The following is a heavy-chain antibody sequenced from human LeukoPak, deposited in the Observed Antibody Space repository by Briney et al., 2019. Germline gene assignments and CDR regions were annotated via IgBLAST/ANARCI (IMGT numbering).Heavy chain of an antibody. J-gene: IGHJ4*02. D-gene: IGHD5-18*01. V-gene: IGHV4-39*07. CDR1: GASISGSGYY. Sequence: SETLSLTCTVSGASISGSGYYWGWIRQPPGKGLEWIGNIYDSGSTYYNASLQSRVTISIDTSKNQFSLRLSSVTAADTAVYYCARLRVRGYGYGPWEGPTWVDYWGQGTLVTVSS. CDR3: ARLRVRGYGYGPWEGPTWVDY. CDR2: IYDSGST.